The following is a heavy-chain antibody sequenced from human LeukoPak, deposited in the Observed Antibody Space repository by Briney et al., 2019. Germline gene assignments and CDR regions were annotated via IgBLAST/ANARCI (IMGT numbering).Heavy chain of an antibody. CDR3: AKDRPNFHENSGHYYRRDGDS. CDR1: GFTFYMYA. V-gene: IGHV3-23*01. CDR2: MCGTAGCT. Sequence: GGSLRLSCQASGFTFYMYAMSWVRQAPGKGLEWVTSMCGTAGCTFYPDSVKGRFTISRDNSKNVLYLRMNSLTAEDTAIYYCAKDRPNFHENSGHYYRRDGDSWGQGTLVTVSS. D-gene: IGHD3-22*01. J-gene: IGHJ5*01.